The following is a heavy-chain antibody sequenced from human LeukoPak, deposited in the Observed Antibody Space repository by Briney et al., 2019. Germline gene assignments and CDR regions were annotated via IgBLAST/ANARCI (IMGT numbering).Heavy chain of an antibody. Sequence: GGSLRLSCAASGFTFSSYGMHWVRQAPGKGLEWVAVISYDGSNKYYADSVKGRFTISRDNSKNTLYLQMNSLRAEDTAVYYCARARMIAAADDYWGQGTLVTVSS. J-gene: IGHJ4*02. CDR3: ARARMIAAADDY. CDR1: GFTFSSYG. CDR2: ISYDGSNK. D-gene: IGHD6-13*01. V-gene: IGHV3-30*03.